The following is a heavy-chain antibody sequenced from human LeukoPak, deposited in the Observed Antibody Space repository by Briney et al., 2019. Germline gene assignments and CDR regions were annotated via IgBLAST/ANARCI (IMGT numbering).Heavy chain of an antibody. CDR1: GYTFTGYY. CDR3: AEGGTIFGVVDDNLFDP. D-gene: IGHD3-3*01. Sequence: GASVKVSCKASGYTFTGYYMHWVRQAPGQGLEWMGWINPNSGGTNYAQKFQGRVTMTRDTSISTAYMELSRLRSDDTAVYYCAEGGTIFGVVDDNLFDPWGQGTLVTVSS. V-gene: IGHV1-2*02. CDR2: INPNSGGT. J-gene: IGHJ5*02.